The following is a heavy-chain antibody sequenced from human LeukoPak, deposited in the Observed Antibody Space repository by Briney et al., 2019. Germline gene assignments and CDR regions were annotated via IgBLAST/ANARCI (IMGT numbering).Heavy chain of an antibody. CDR3: ARDRGYSYGSYYYYGMDV. J-gene: IGHJ6*02. CDR1: GFTFSSYE. CDR2: ISSSGSTI. V-gene: IGHV3-48*03. Sequence: GGSLRLSCAASGFTFSSYEMNWVRKAPGKGLEWVSYISSSGSTIYYADSVKGRFTISRDNAKNSLYLQMNSQRAEDTAVYYCARDRGYSYGSYYYYGMDVWGQGTTVTVSS. D-gene: IGHD5-18*01.